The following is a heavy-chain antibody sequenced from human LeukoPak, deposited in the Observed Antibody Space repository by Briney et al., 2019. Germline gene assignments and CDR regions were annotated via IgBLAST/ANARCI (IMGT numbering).Heavy chain of an antibody. V-gene: IGHV1-69*05. CDR3: ATSSIAANYYYYYMDV. Sequence: SVKVSCKASGGTFSSYAISWVRQAPGQGLEWMGGIIPIFGTANYAQKFQGRVTITTDESTSTAYMELSSLRSEDTAVYYCATSSIAANYYYYYMDVWGKGTTVTDSS. CDR2: IIPIFGTA. J-gene: IGHJ6*03. CDR1: GGTFSSYA. D-gene: IGHD6-6*01.